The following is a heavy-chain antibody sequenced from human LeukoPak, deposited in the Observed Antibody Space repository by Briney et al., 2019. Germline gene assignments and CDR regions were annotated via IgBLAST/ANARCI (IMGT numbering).Heavy chain of an antibody. Sequence: GGSLRLSCAASGFTFSSYAMTWVRQAPGKGLEWVSGISGSGGSTYYADSVKGRFTISRDNSKNTLYLQMNSLRAEDTAVYYCAKVGRGYTYYFDYWGQGTLVTVSS. CDR2: ISGSGGST. CDR1: GFTFSSYA. J-gene: IGHJ4*02. CDR3: AKVGRGYTYYFDY. D-gene: IGHD5-18*01. V-gene: IGHV3-23*01.